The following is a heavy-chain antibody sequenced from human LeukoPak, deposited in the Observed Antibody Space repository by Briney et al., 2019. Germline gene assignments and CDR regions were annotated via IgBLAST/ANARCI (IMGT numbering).Heavy chain of an antibody. V-gene: IGHV4-38-2*02. D-gene: IGHD2-21*01. Sequence: SETLSLTCTVSGYSISSGYYWGWIRQPPGKGLEWIGEINHSGSTNYNPSLKSRVTISVDTSKNQFSLKLSSVTAADTAVYYCAAPVKEGDSEGFDPWGQGTLVTVSS. J-gene: IGHJ5*02. CDR3: AAPVKEGDSEGFDP. CDR2: INHSGST. CDR1: GYSISSGYY.